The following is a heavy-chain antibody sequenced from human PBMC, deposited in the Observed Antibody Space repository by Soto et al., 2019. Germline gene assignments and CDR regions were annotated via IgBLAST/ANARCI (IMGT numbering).Heavy chain of an antibody. CDR3: ARGYYDSSGYPYFDY. J-gene: IGHJ4*02. Sequence: GGSLRLSCAASGFTFSSYSMNWVRQAPGKGLEWVSYISSSSSTIYYADSVKGRFTISRDNAKNSLYLQMNSLRDEDTAVYYRARGYYDSSGYPYFDYWGQGTLVTVSS. CDR1: GFTFSSYS. V-gene: IGHV3-48*02. CDR2: ISSSSSTI. D-gene: IGHD3-22*01.